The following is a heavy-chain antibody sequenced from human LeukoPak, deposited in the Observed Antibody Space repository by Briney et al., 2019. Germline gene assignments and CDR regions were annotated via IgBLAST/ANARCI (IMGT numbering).Heavy chain of an antibody. V-gene: IGHV4-34*01. D-gene: IGHD1-26*01. Sequence: SETLSLTCAVYGGSFSGYYWSWIRQPPGKGLEWIGEINHSGSTNYNPSLKSRVIISVDTSKNQFSLKLSSVTAADTAAYYCARGRGAYYYYYYMDVWGKGTTVTVSS. CDR2: INHSGST. CDR3: ARGRGAYYYYYYMDV. CDR1: GGSFSGYY. J-gene: IGHJ6*03.